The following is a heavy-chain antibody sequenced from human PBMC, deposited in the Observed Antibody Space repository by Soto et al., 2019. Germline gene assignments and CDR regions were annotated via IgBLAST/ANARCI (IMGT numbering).Heavy chain of an antibody. V-gene: IGHV4-39*07. CDR1: GDSITSNSYF. Sequence: PSETLSLTCTVSGDSITSNSYFWAWIRQPPGKGLKWIGSIYYSGTTYYNPSLKSRVTISIDRSKNQFSLKLSSVTAADTAVYNCARVPDYWGQGILVTVSS. J-gene: IGHJ4*02. D-gene: IGHD2-2*01. CDR2: IYYSGTT. CDR3: ARVPDY.